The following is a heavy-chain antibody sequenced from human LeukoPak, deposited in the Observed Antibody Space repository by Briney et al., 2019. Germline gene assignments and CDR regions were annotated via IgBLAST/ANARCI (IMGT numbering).Heavy chain of an antibody. CDR3: ARVADGYYFDS. J-gene: IGHJ4*02. CDR2: INPNSGDT. D-gene: IGHD6-25*01. V-gene: IGHV1-2*02. Sequence: ASVKVSCKASGYTFTDYYMHWVRQAPGQGLDWMGWINPNSGDTNYAQKFQGRVTMTGDASISTVYMELSRLTSDDTAVYHCARVADGYYFDSWGQGTLVTVSS. CDR1: GYTFTDYY.